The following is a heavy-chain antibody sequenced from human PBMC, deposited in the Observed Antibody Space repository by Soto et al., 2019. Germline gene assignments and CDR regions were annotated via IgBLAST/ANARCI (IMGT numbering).Heavy chain of an antibody. V-gene: IGHV5-10-1*01. Sequence: PGESLKISCKGSGYSFTSYWISWVRQMPGKGLEWMGRIDPSDSYTNYSPSFQGHVTISADKSISTAYLQWSSLKASDTAMYYCARRGYCSSTSCYTEGYYYYGMDVWGQGTTATVSS. CDR3: ARRGYCSSTSCYTEGYYYYGMDV. D-gene: IGHD2-2*02. CDR1: GYSFTSYW. J-gene: IGHJ6*02. CDR2: IDPSDSYT.